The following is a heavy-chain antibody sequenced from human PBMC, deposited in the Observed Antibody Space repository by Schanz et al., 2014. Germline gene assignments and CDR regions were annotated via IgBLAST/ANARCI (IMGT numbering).Heavy chain of an antibody. CDR2: VYRSAAST. D-gene: IGHD5-12*01. Sequence: DVQLVDSGGDLVQPGGSLRLSCAVSGFTVSSNYMSWVRQAPRKGLELVPTVYRSAASTRSADSLKGRFIISRDSSKNTLFLQMNSLRPEDTALYCCARDEGRDGYNLAFDVWGQGTLVTVSS. CDR3: ARDEGRDGYNLAFDV. CDR1: GFTVSSNY. V-gene: IGHV3-53*01. J-gene: IGHJ3*01.